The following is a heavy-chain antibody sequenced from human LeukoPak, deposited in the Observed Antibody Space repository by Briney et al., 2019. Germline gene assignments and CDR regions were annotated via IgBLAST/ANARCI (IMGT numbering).Heavy chain of an antibody. V-gene: IGHV1-8*03. J-gene: IGHJ6*03. CDR1: GYTFTSYD. Sequence: ASVKVSCKASGYTFTSYDINWVRQATGQGLEWMGWMNPNSGNTGYAQKFQGRVTITRNTSISTAYMELSSLRSEGTAVYYCARGAHLYYMDVWGKGTTVTISS. CDR2: MNPNSGNT. CDR3: ARGAHLYYMDV.